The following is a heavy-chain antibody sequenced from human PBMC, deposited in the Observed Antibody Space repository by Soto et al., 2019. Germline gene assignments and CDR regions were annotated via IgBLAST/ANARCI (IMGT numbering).Heavy chain of an antibody. CDR2: IIPIFGTA. CDR3: ARDRPKHLVRLYGMDV. J-gene: IGHJ6*02. D-gene: IGHD6-6*01. V-gene: IGHV1-69*01. CDR1: GGTFSSYA. Sequence: QVQLVQSGAEVKKPGSSVKVSCKASGGTFSSYAISWVRQAPGQGLEWMGGIIPIFGTANYAQKFQGRVWITADEPTSTAYMELSSLRSEDTAMYYCARDRPKHLVRLYGMDVWGQGTTVTVSS.